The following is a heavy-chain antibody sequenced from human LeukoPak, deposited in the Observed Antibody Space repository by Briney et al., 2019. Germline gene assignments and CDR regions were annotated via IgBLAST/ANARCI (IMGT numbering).Heavy chain of an antibody. V-gene: IGHV4-39*01. Sequence: SETLSLTCIVSGGSLSSNTYYCGWLRQPPGRGRGWLASIYYSGSTYYNPSLKSRVTISVHTSKNQFSLKLNSVTAADTAVYYCGTFCSGASCYGGNWGQGTLVTVSS. CDR2: IYYSGST. J-gene: IGHJ4*02. CDR3: GTFCSGASCYGGN. CDR1: GGSLSSNTYY. D-gene: IGHD2-15*01.